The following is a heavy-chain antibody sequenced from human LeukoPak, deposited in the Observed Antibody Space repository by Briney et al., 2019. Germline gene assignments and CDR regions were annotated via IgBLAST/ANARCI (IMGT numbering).Heavy chain of an antibody. V-gene: IGHV1-2*02. Sequence: GASVKVSCQASGYTFTGYYMHWVRQAPGQGLDWMGWINPNSGGTNYAQKFQGRVTITRDTSISTAYMELSRLRSADTAVYYCARDLDGIAAAGTDYWGQGTLVTVSS. D-gene: IGHD6-13*01. CDR2: INPNSGGT. CDR3: ARDLDGIAAAGTDY. J-gene: IGHJ4*02. CDR1: GYTFTGYY.